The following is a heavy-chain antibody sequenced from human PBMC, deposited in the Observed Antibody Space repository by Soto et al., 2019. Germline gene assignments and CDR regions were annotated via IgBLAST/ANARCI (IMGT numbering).Heavy chain of an antibody. Sequence: PGGSLRLSCAASGFTFADYAMHWVRQAPGKGLEWVSGVSWNSDTIGYADSVKGRFSISRAAAKNALYLQMNSLRPEDTALFFCVRDHSTAIVMVGEDYDYFVMHVGGQGTTLTLPS. V-gene: IGHV3-9*01. CDR3: VRDHSTAIVMVGEDYDYFVMHV. CDR1: GFTFADYA. J-gene: IGHJ6*02. D-gene: IGHD3-10*01. CDR2: VSWNSDTI.